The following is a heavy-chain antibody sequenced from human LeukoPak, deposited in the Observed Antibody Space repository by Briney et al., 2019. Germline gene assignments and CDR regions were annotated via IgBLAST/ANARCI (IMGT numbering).Heavy chain of an antibody. CDR3: ARTYYYDSSGYISHHFDY. V-gene: IGHV4-39*01. CDR1: GGSISSSSYY. Sequence: SETLSLTCTVSGGSISSSSYYWGWIRQPPGKGLEWIGSIYYSGSTYYNPSLKSRVTISVDTSKSQFSLKLSSVTAADTAVYYCARTYYYDSSGYISHHFDYWGQGTLVTVSS. J-gene: IGHJ4*02. D-gene: IGHD3-22*01. CDR2: IYYSGST.